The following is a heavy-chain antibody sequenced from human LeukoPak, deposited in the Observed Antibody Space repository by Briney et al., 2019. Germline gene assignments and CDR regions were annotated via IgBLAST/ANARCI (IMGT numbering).Heavy chain of an antibody. CDR3: AKEWSSGWFD. CDR2: ISGSGGST. Sequence: GGSLRLSCAASTFIFSSYVMNWVRQAPGKGLEWVSSISGSGGSTYYADSVKGRFTISRDNFKNTLYLQMNSLRAEDTAVYYCAKEWSSGWFDWGQGTLVTVSS. CDR1: TFIFSSYV. D-gene: IGHD6-19*01. J-gene: IGHJ4*02. V-gene: IGHV3-23*01.